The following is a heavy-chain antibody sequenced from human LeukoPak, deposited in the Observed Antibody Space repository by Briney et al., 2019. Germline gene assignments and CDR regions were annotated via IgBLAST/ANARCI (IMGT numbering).Heavy chain of an antibody. CDR1: GFTFSSYA. CDR3: AKDPDLLVLPVDTAL. Sequence: PGGSLTLSCAASGFTFSSYAMSWVRQPPGKGLEWVAAICGSGGSKCHPASVKRPFTISRDNSKTTLYLQMNRMRAEETAVYHCAKDPDLLVLPVDTALWGQGSLVTVSS. J-gene: IGHJ4*02. CDR2: ICGSGGSK. V-gene: IGHV3-23*01. D-gene: IGHD5-18*01.